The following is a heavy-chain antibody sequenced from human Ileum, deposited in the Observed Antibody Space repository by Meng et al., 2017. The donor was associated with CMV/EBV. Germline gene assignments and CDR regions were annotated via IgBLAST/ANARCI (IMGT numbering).Heavy chain of an antibody. V-gene: IGHV4-59*01. CDR3: ARGWADIRLSGVMDV. CDR2: VYSSGST. Sequence: GSLRLSCTVSGGSIINYYWSWIRQTPGRGLEWLGYVYSSGSTNYNPSLSSRVTMSVDTSKNAFSLKLSSVTAADTAVYYCARGWADIRLSGVMDVWGQGTAVTVSS. CDR1: GGSIINYY. J-gene: IGHJ6*02. D-gene: IGHD2-8*01.